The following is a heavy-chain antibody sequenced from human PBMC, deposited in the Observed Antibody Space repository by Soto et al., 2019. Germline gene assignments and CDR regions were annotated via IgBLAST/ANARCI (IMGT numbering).Heavy chain of an antibody. CDR1: GGSISSGDYY. CDR3: ARYISNWFQTEGLDV. J-gene: IGHJ6*02. CDR2: IYYSGST. D-gene: IGHD4-4*01. Sequence: PSETLSLTCTVSGGSISSGDYYWSWIRQPPGKGLEWIGYIYYSGSTYYNPSLKSRVTISVDTSKNQFSLKLSSVTAADTAVYYCARYISNWFQTEGLDVWGQGTTVTVS. V-gene: IGHV4-30-4*01.